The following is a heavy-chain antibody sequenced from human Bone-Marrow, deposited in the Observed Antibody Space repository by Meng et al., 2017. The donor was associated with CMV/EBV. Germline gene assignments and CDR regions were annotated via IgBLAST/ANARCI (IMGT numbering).Heavy chain of an antibody. CDR1: GDSISSSSYY. D-gene: IGHD3-10*01. CDR2: IYYSGCT. V-gene: IGHV4-39*01. CDR3: ARHQNFKDYDVSWGYLVSGEFDP. J-gene: IGHJ5*01. Sequence: SESLSLTCTVSGDSISSSSYYWGWLRQPPGKGLEWIESIYYSGCTYYNPTLKSRVTMSVDTSKNQFSLNLRSVTAADSAVYYCARHQNFKDYDVSWGYLVSGEFDPWGQGTRVTVYS.